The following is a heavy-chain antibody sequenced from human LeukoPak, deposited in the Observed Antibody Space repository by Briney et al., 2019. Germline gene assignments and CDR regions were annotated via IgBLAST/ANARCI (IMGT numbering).Heavy chain of an antibody. D-gene: IGHD6-6*01. CDR3: ARTARPYSSSSGLGY. J-gene: IGHJ4*02. CDR2: IYTSGST. V-gene: IGHV4-4*09. CDR1: GGSISSYY. Sequence: SETLSLTCTVSGGSISSYYWSWIRQPPGKGLEWIGYIYTSGSTNYNPSLKSRVTISVDTSKNQFSLKLSSVTAADTAVYYCARTARPYSSSSGLGYWGQGTLVTVSS.